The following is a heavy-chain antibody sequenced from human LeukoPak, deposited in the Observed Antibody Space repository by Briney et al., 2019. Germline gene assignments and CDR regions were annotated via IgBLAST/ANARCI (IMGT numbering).Heavy chain of an antibody. CDR3: ARDQPYYYGSGSYDY. J-gene: IGHJ4*02. CDR1: GYTFTSYG. V-gene: IGHV1-18*01. CDR2: ISAYNGNT. Sequence: ASVKVSCKASGYTFTSYGISWVRQAPGQGLEWMGWISAYNGNTNYAQKLQGRVTMTTDTSTSTAYMELRSLRSDDTAVYYRARDQPYYYGSGSYDYWGQGALVTVSS. D-gene: IGHD3-10*01.